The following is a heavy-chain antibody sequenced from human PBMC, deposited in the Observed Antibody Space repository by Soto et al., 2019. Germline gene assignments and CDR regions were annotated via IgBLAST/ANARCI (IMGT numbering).Heavy chain of an antibody. J-gene: IGHJ4*02. Sequence: PGGPLRLSCAASGFTFSSYAMHWVLQAPGKGLEWVAVISYGGSNKYYADSVKGRFTISRDNSKNTLYLQMNSLRAEDTAVYYCARVPYYDFWSGYDFAYWGQGTLVTVSS. D-gene: IGHD3-3*01. CDR3: ARVPYYDFWSGYDFAY. CDR2: ISYGGSNK. CDR1: GFTFSSYA. V-gene: IGHV3-30-3*01.